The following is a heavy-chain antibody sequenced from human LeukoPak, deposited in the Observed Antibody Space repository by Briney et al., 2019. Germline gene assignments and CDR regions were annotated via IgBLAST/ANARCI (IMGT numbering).Heavy chain of an antibody. J-gene: IGHJ5*02. CDR1: GYSFTSYW. Sequence: GESLKISCKGSGYSFTSYWISWVRQMPGKGLEWMGRIDPSDSYTNYSPSFQGHVTISADKSISTAYLQWSSLKASDTAMYHCARETDQLGYCSSTSCYLYWFDPWGQGTLVTVSS. D-gene: IGHD2-2*01. CDR3: ARETDQLGYCSSTSCYLYWFDP. V-gene: IGHV5-10-1*01. CDR2: IDPSDSYT.